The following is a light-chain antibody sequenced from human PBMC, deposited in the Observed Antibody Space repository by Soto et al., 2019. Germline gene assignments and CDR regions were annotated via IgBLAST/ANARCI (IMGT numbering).Light chain of an antibody. CDR1: SSDVGGYNY. CDR2: DVT. Sequence: QSALTQPASVSGSPGQSITISCTGTSSDVGGYNYVSWYQQHPGKAPKLMINDVTNRPSGVSNRFSGSKSGNTASLTISGLRAEDEADYYCSSYTDSRILVFGGGTKLTVL. J-gene: IGLJ2*01. V-gene: IGLV2-14*03. CDR3: SSYTDSRILV.